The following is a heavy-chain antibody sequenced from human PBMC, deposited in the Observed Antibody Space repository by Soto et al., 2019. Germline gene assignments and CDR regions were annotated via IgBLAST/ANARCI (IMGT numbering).Heavy chain of an antibody. CDR3: ARDVGMGQEPDY. CDR1: GFTFSSYG. Sequence: QVQLVESGGGVVQPGRSLRLSCAASGFTFSSYGMHWVRQAPGKGLEWVAVIWYDGSNKYYADSVKGRFTISRDNSKNMLYLQMNSMRAEDTAVYYCARDVGMGQEPDYWGQGTLVTLSS. J-gene: IGHJ4*02. CDR2: IWYDGSNK. V-gene: IGHV3-33*01. D-gene: IGHD1-1*01.